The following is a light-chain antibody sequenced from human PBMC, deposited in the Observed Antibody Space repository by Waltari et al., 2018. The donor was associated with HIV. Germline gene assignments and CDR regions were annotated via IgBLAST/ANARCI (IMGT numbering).Light chain of an antibody. Sequence: QSALTQPASVSGSPGQSITIPCTASFYHNGGLTYVSWYQQHPGKAPKVIIYEVNNRPSGVSTRFSGSKSGNTASLTISGLQIEDEADYYCSSNTDSSTALFGGGTKLTVL. CDR1: FYHNGGLTY. CDR3: SSNTDSSTAL. J-gene: IGLJ2*01. CDR2: EVN. V-gene: IGLV2-14*01.